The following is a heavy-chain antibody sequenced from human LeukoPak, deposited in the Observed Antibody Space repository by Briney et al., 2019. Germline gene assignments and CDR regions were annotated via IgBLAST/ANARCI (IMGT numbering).Heavy chain of an antibody. CDR1: GGSISSYH. D-gene: IGHD2-15*01. Sequence: SETLSLTCTVSGGSISSYHWTWIRQPPGKGLEWIGYIYYSGNTNYNPSLKSRVTISLDTSKNQFSLQLSSVTAADTAVYYCARRARATGGGDYFDYWGQGTLVTVSS. CDR2: IYYSGNT. CDR3: ARRARATGGGDYFDY. J-gene: IGHJ4*02. V-gene: IGHV4-59*08.